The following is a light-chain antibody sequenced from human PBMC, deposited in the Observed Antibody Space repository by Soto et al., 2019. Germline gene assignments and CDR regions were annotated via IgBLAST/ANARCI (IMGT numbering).Light chain of an antibody. CDR2: DVS. Sequence: SVLTQPASLSGAPGQAITLSCPGTSSDVGGYNYVSWYQQHPGKAPKLMIYDVSNRPSGVSNRFSGSKSGNTASLTISGLQAEDEADYYCSSYTSSSTLYVFGTGTKVTVL. CDR3: SSYTSSSTLYV. CDR1: SSDVGGYNY. V-gene: IGLV2-14*01. J-gene: IGLJ1*01.